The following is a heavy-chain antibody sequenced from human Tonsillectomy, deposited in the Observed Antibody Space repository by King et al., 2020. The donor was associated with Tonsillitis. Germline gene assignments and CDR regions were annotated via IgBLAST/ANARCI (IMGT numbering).Heavy chain of an antibody. J-gene: IGHJ4*02. CDR1: GFTFGTYD. V-gene: IGHV3-23*04. D-gene: IGHD2-8*01. CDR2: ITNSGGNT. Sequence: EVQLVESGGGLVQPGGSLRLSCAASGFTFGTYDMSWVRQAPGKGLEWVSTITNSGGNTYYADSVKGRFTISRDNSKSTLYLQMNSLRAEDTAVYYCASRPGKWSPYCFDYWGQGTLVTVSS. CDR3: ASRPGKWSPYCFDY.